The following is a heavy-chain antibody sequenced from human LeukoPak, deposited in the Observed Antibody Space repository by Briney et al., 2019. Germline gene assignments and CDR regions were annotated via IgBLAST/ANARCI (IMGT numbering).Heavy chain of an antibody. CDR3: ARFGSLREPIHDY. J-gene: IGHJ4*02. CDR1: GGSISSYY. Sequence: SETLSLTCTVSGGSISSYYWTWIRQPPGKGLDWIGYIYYSGSTNYNPSLNSRVTISVDTSKNQFSLKLSSVTAADTAVYYCARFGSLREPIHDYWGQGTLVTVSS. D-gene: IGHD3-16*01. V-gene: IGHV4-59*01. CDR2: IYYSGST.